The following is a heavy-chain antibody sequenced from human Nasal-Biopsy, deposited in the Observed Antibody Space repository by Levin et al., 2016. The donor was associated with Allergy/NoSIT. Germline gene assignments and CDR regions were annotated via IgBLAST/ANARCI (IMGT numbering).Heavy chain of an antibody. CDR3: AGTVDGSFAWDY. J-gene: IGHJ4*02. CDR1: GDTFTNYW. D-gene: IGHD6-19*01. Sequence: KVSCKGSGDTFTNYWIGWVRQMPGKGLEWIGIIYLRDSHTKYNPSFRGQVTISADTSGNTAFLQWSSLKASDSAMYFCAGTVDGSFAWDYWGQGTLVTLSS. V-gene: IGHV5-51*01. CDR2: IYLRDSHT.